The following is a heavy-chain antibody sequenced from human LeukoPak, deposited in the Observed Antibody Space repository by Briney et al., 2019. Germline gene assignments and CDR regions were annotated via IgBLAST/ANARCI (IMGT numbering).Heavy chain of an antibody. CDR1: GYTFTSYY. V-gene: IGHV1-46*01. CDR3: ASCSVLGAITLDY. CDR2: INPSGGST. D-gene: IGHD1-26*01. J-gene: IGHJ4*02. Sequence: ASVKVSCKASGYTFTSYYMHWVRQAPGQGLEWMGIINPSGGSTSYAQKLQGRVTMTRDTSTSTVYMELSSLRSEDTAVYYCASCSVLGAITLDYWGQGTLVTVSS.